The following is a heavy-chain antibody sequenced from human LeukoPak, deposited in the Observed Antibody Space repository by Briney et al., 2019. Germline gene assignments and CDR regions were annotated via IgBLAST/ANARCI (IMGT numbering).Heavy chain of an antibody. Sequence: GGSLRLSCAASGFTFSSYGMHWVRQAPGKGLEWVAVIWSDGSNKGYAESVKGRFTISRDNSRNTLYLQMNSLRGEDTAAYCCATDLGAAAFDYWGQGTLVTVSS. CDR1: GFTFSSYG. CDR2: IWSDGSNK. D-gene: IGHD6-13*01. CDR3: ATDLGAAAFDY. V-gene: IGHV3-33*01. J-gene: IGHJ4*02.